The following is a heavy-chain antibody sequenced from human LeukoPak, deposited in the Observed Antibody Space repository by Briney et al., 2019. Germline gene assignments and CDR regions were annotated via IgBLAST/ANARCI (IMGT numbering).Heavy chain of an antibody. J-gene: IGHJ6*02. CDR2: IYYSGST. CDR1: GGSISSGDCY. Sequence: SQTLSLTCTVSGGSISSGDCYWSWIRQPPGKGLEWIGYIYYSGSTYYNPSLKSRVTISVDTSKNQFSLKLSSVTAADTAVYYCASAIVVVPAAINYYYYGMDVWGQGTTVTVSS. V-gene: IGHV4-30-4*01. D-gene: IGHD2-2*02. CDR3: ASAIVVVPAAINYYYYGMDV.